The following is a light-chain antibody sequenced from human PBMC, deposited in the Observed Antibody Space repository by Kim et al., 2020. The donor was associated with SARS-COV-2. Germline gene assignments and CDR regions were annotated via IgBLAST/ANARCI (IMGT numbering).Light chain of an antibody. Sequence: SSELTQDPAVSVALGQTVRITCQGDSLRNYYASWYQQRPGQAPVLVIYGKYNRPSGIPDRFSSSSSVNTASLTITGAQAEDEADYYCHSRDTSDNHPVFGTGTKVTAL. CDR2: GKY. CDR3: HSRDTSDNHPV. CDR1: SLRNYY. J-gene: IGLJ1*01. V-gene: IGLV3-19*01.